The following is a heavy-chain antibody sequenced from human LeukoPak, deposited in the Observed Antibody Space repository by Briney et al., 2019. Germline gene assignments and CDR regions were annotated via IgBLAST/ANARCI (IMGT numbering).Heavy chain of an antibody. V-gene: IGHV3-73*01. CDR1: GFTFSGSA. J-gene: IGHJ5*02. D-gene: IGHD6-13*01. CDR2: IRSKVNSSAT. CDR3: TRQEGRIAAARIVFWFDP. Sequence: GGSLRLSCAASGFTFSGSAVHWVRQASGKGLEWVGRIRSKVNSSATAYAASVKGRFTISRADSENTAYLQMNSLNTEDTAVYYCTRQEGRIAAARIVFWFDPWGQGTLVTVSS.